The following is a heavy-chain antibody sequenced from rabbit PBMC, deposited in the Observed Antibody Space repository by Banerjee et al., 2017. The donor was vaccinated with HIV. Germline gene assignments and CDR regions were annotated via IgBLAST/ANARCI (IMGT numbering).Heavy chain of an antibody. D-gene: IGHD3-1*01. CDR2: IYAAKGST. J-gene: IGHJ4*01. CDR3: ARLGGVWRPFNL. Sequence: QEQLVESGGGLVQPEGSPTLSCKASGFDFSSYYMSWVRQAPGKGLEWIGIIYAAKGSTYYASWVNGRFTISSDNAQNTVDLQMNSLTAADTATYFCARLGGVWRPFNLWGPGTLVTVS. CDR1: GFDFSSYY. V-gene: IGHV1S47*01.